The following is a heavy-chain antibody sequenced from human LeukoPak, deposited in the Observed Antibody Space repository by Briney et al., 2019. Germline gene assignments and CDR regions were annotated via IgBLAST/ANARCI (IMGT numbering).Heavy chain of an antibody. CDR1: GFTFGDYA. CDR2: IRSKAYGGTT. CDR3: TTAWEPRS. J-gene: IGHJ5*02. Sequence: GGSLRLSCTASGFTFGDYAMSWVRQAPGKGLEWVGFIRSKAYGGTTEYAASVKGRFTISRDDSKNTLYLQMNSLKTEDTAVYYCTTAWEPRSWGQGTLVTVSS. V-gene: IGHV3-49*04. D-gene: IGHD1-26*01.